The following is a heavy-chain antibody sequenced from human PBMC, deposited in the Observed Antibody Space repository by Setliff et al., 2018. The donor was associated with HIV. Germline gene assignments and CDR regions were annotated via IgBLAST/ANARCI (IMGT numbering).Heavy chain of an antibody. CDR1: GGSISSGGYY. CDR2: IYYSGST. V-gene: IGHV4-31*03. CDR3: ARGTYYDFWSDYGGSAFDI. D-gene: IGHD3-3*01. Sequence: PSETLSLTCTVSGGSISSGGYYWSWIRQHPGKGLEWIAYIYYSGSTYYNPSLKSRVTISVDTSKDQFSLRLTSVTAADTAVYFCARGTYYDFWSDYGGSAFDIWGQGRKVTVSS. J-gene: IGHJ3*02.